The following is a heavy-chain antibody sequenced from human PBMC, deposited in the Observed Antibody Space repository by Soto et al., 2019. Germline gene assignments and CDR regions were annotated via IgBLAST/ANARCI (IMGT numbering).Heavy chain of an antibody. J-gene: IGHJ4*02. Sequence: ASVKVSCKASGYTFTSYGISWVRQAPGQGLEWMGWISAYNGNTNYAQKLQGRVTMTTDTSTSTAYMELRSLRSDDTAVYYCARDPIIAARPKKPPPFDYWGQGTLVTVSS. CDR2: ISAYNGNT. V-gene: IGHV1-18*01. CDR3: ARDPIIAARPKKPPPFDY. CDR1: GYTFTSYG. D-gene: IGHD6-6*01.